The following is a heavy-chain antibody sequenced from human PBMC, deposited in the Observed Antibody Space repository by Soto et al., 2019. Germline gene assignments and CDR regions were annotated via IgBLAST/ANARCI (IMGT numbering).Heavy chain of an antibody. CDR1: GYTFTSYY. V-gene: IGHV1-46*03. CDR3: ARRGYSGYDIFYYSYYYKDV. J-gene: IGHJ6*03. Sequence: ASVKVSCKASGYTFTSYYMHWVRQAPGQGLEWMGIINPSGGSTSYAQKFQGRVAMTRDTSTSTVYMELSSLRSEDTAVYYCARRGYSGYDIFYYSYYYKDVWGTGTTVTLSS. D-gene: IGHD5-12*01. CDR2: INPSGGST.